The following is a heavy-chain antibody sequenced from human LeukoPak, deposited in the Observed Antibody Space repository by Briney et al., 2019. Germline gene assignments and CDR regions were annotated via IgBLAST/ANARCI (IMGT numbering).Heavy chain of an antibody. D-gene: IGHD3-22*01. CDR2: IPGSGGAT. J-gene: IGHJ6*02. V-gene: IGHV3-23*01. Sequence: GGSLRLSCEASGFTFSSYAIRWVRQAPGTGLEWVSSIPGSGGATYYADSVRGRFSISRDSSKNTVYLQMDSLRDEDTAVYYCARARPWDSSRSYYFGMDVWGHGTTVTVSS. CDR1: GFTFSSYA. CDR3: ARARPWDSSRSYYFGMDV.